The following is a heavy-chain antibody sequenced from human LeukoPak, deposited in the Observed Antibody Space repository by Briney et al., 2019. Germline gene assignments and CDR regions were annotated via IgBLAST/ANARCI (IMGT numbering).Heavy chain of an antibody. CDR2: IYYSGST. V-gene: IGHV4-59*01. D-gene: IGHD4-11*01. J-gene: IGHJ4*02. CDR3: ARERTTGREFDY. CDR1: GGSISSYY. Sequence: SETLSLTCTVSGGSISSYYWSWIRQPPGKGLEWIGYIYYSGSTNYNPSLKSRVTISVDTSKNQFSLRLSSVTAADTAVYYCARERTTGREFDYWGQGTLVTVSS.